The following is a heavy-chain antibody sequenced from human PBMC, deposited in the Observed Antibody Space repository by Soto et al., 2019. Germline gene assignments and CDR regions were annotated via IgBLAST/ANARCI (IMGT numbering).Heavy chain of an antibody. CDR3: AHRSRYGSGSYSLDY. V-gene: IGHV2-5*02. D-gene: IGHD3-10*01. Sequence: QITLKESGPTLVKPTQTLTLTCTFSGFSLSTSGVGVGWIRQPPGKALEWLALIYWDDDKRYSPSLKSRLTIXXDXYXXQVVLTMTNMDPVDTATYYCAHRSRYGSGSYSLDYWGQGTLVTVSS. J-gene: IGHJ4*02. CDR2: IYWDDDK. CDR1: GFSLSTSGVG.